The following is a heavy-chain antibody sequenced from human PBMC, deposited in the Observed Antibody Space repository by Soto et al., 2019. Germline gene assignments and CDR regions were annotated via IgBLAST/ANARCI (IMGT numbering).Heavy chain of an antibody. Sequence: QITLKESGPTLVRPTQTLTLTCAFSGFSLSTSGVGVGWIRQPPGKALEWLAVIYWDDSKHYSPSLRSRLTITKDPAKSQVVLTITNMDPLDTGTYYCAHKGPEDWPLDYWGQGTLVTVSS. J-gene: IGHJ4*02. D-gene: IGHD3-9*01. V-gene: IGHV2-5*02. CDR1: GFSLSTSGVG. CDR3: AHKGPEDWPLDY. CDR2: IYWDDSK.